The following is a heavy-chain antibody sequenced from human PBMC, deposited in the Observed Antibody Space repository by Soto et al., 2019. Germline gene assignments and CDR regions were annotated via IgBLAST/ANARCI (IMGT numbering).Heavy chain of an antibody. Sequence: EVQLVESGGGLVQPGGSLRLSCAASGFTFSNSAMNWVRQAPGKGLEWVAYISSSSSTIYYADSVKGRFTISRDNANNSHYLQRNSLRAEDTAVYYCARLRGCFDYWGQGTLVTVSS. J-gene: IGHJ4*02. D-gene: IGHD3-16*01. CDR1: GFTFSNSA. V-gene: IGHV3-48*01. CDR3: ARLRGCFDY. CDR2: ISSSSSTI.